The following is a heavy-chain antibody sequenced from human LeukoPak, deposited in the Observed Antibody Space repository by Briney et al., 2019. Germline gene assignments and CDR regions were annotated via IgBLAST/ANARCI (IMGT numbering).Heavy chain of an antibody. CDR2: ISASGGST. CDR1: GFTFSSYA. V-gene: IGHV3-23*01. CDR3: XKDXVGATLRLDFDY. Sequence: GGSLRLSCAASGFTFSSYAMSWVRQAPGKGLEWVSAISASGGSTHYADSAKGRFTISRDNSKNTLYLQMNSLGAEDTAVYYCXKDXVGATLRLDFDYWGQGTLVTVSS. J-gene: IGHJ4*02. D-gene: IGHD1-26*01.